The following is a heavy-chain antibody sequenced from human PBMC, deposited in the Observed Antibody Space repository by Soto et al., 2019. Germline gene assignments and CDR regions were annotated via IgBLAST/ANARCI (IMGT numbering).Heavy chain of an antibody. CDR3: AKVPYRQWFQTNYYYGMDV. V-gene: IGHV3-30*18. Sequence: QVQLVESGGGVVQPGRSLRLSCAASGFTFSSYGMHWVRQAPGKGLEWVAVISYDGSNKYYADSVKGRFTISRDNSKNTLYLQMNSLRAEDTAVYYCAKVPYRQWFQTNYYYGMDVWGQGTTVTVSS. D-gene: IGHD3-22*01. CDR1: GFTFSSYG. CDR2: ISYDGSNK. J-gene: IGHJ6*02.